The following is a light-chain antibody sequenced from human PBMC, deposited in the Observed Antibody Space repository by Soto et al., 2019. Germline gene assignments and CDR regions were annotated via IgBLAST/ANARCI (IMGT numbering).Light chain of an antibody. CDR1: QSIRSY. Sequence: EIVLTQSPATLCLSPGERATLSCRASQSIRSYLAWYQQTPGQAPRLLIFDVSNRATGIPARFSGSGSGTDFTLTISGLEPEDFAVYYCQQRSNWPWTFGQGTKVEIK. CDR2: DVS. J-gene: IGKJ1*01. V-gene: IGKV3-11*01. CDR3: QQRSNWPWT.